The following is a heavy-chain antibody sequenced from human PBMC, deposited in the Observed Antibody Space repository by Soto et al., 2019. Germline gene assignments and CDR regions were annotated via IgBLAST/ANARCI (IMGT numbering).Heavy chain of an antibody. Sequence: PGGSLRLSCAASGFTFDDYGMSWVRQAPGKGLEWVSGINWNGGSTGYADSVKGRFTISRDNAKNSLYLQMNSLRAEDTALYYCARGFIAEADYYYYYGMDVWGQGTTVTVSS. D-gene: IGHD6-19*01. CDR3: ARGFIAEADYYYYYGMDV. V-gene: IGHV3-20*04. CDR1: GFTFDDYG. J-gene: IGHJ6*02. CDR2: INWNGGST.